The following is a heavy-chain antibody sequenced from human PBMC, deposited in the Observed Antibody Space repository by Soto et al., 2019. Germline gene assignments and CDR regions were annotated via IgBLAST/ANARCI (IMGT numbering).Heavy chain of an antibody. CDR3: ARRPPSNIFSLIPRQGDALYI. D-gene: IGHD2-21*01. CDR1: GYTFTSYD. Sequence: ASVKVSCKASGYTFTSYDINWGRQATGQGLEWMGWMNPNSGNTGYAQKFQGRVTMTRNTSISTAYMELSSLRSEDTAVYYCARRPPSNIFSLIPRQGDALYIWGQ. V-gene: IGHV1-8*01. CDR2: MNPNSGNT. J-gene: IGHJ3*02.